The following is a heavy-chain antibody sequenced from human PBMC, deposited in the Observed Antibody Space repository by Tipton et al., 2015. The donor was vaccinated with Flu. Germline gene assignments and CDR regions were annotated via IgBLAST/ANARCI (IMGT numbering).Heavy chain of an antibody. CDR3: AGVSRGGFDP. CDR2: IYYTGST. CDR1: GESISDYY. J-gene: IGHJ5*02. V-gene: IGHV4-59*01. Sequence: TLSLTCTVSGESISDYYWSWIRQSPGKGLEYIGDIYYTGSTTNNPSLKSRVTISVDTSKSQLSLNRYSMTAADTAVYYCAGVSRGGFDPWGQGALVTVSS.